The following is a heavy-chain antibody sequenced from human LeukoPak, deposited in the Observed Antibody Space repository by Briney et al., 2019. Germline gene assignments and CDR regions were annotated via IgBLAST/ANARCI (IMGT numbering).Heavy chain of an antibody. J-gene: IGHJ5*02. CDR1: GGSFSGYY. V-gene: IGHV4-34*01. CDR2: INHSGST. D-gene: IGHD6-13*01. CDR3: ARLRGLYSRRFDP. Sequence: SETLSLTCAVYGGSFSGYYWSWIRQPPGKGLEWIGEINHSGSTSYNPSLKSRVTISIDTSKHQVSLKLSSVTAADTAVYYCARLRGLYSRRFDPWGQGTLVTVSS.